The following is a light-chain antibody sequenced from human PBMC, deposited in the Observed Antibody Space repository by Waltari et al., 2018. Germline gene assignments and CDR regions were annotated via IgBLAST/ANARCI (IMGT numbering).Light chain of an antibody. CDR3: QHYVRLPAT. CDR2: GAS. Sequence: IVLTQSPGTLSLSPGERATLSCMASQTVSRSLAWYQQKPGQAPKLLIYGASTRATGIPDRFTGSGSGTDFSLTISSLEPEDFAIYFCQHYVRLPATFGQGTKVEIK. J-gene: IGKJ1*01. CDR1: QTVSRS. V-gene: IGKV3-20*01.